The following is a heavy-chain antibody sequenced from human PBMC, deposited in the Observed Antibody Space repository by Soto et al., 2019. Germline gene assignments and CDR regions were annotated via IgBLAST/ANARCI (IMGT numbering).Heavy chain of an antibody. D-gene: IGHD6-19*01. CDR3: AKELVNSGWTYFDC. CDR2: ISDSGGRT. Sequence: GGSLRLSCAASGFTFNTYAMSWVRQAPGKGLEWVSAISDSGGRTYYADSVKGRFTISRDNSKNTLYLKINSLRAEDTAVYFCAKELVNSGWTYFDCWGQGTLVTVSS. V-gene: IGHV3-23*01. J-gene: IGHJ4*02. CDR1: GFTFNTYA.